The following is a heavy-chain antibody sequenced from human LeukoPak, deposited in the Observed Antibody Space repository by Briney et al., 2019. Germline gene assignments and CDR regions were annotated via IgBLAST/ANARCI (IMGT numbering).Heavy chain of an antibody. V-gene: IGHV4-31*03. J-gene: IGHJ4*02. CDR1: GGSISSGGYY. Sequence: PSETLSLTCTVSGGSISSGGYYWSWIRQHPGKGLEWIGYIYYSGSTYYNPSLKSRVTISVDTSKNQFSLKLSSVTAADTVVYYCARERSGGYLFDYWGQGTLVTVSS. CDR2: IYYSGST. CDR3: ARERSGGYLFDY. D-gene: IGHD1-26*01.